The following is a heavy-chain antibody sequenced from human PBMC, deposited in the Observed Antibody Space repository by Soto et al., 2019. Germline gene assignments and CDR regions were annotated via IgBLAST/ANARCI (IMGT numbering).Heavy chain of an antibody. CDR1: GFTFSSYG. CDR3: ASDTDRYSSSWYDFDY. CDR2: IWYDGSNK. D-gene: IGHD6-13*01. J-gene: IGHJ4*02. Sequence: GGSLRLSCAASGFTFSSYGMHWVRQAPGKGLEWVAVIWYDGSNKYYADSVKGRFTISRDNSKNTLYLQMNSLRAEDTAVYYYASDTDRYSSSWYDFDYWGQGTLVTVS. V-gene: IGHV3-33*01.